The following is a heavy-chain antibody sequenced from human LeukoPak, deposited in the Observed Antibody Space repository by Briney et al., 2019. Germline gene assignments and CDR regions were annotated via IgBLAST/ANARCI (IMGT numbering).Heavy chain of an antibody. Sequence: GRSLRLSCAASGFTFSSYGMHWVRQAPGKGLEWVAVISYDGSNKYYADSVKGRFTISRDNSKNTLYLQMNSLRAEDTAVYYCAKDRYPAYPNWFDPWGQGTLVTVSS. V-gene: IGHV3-30*18. CDR3: AKDRYPAYPNWFDP. J-gene: IGHJ5*02. CDR1: GFTFSSYG. CDR2: ISYDGSNK. D-gene: IGHD3-16*01.